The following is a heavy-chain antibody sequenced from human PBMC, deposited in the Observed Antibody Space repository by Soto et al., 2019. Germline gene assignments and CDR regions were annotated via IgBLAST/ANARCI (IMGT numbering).Heavy chain of an antibody. D-gene: IGHD3-3*01. Sequence: QVQLVESGGGVVQPGRSLRLSCAASGFTFSSYGMHWVRQAPGKGLEWVAVISYDGSNKYYADSVKGRFTISRDNSKNTLYLQMNSRRAEDTAVYYCATQAGRITIFGVVTIEGNFDYWGQGTLVTVSS. J-gene: IGHJ4*02. CDR3: ATQAGRITIFGVVTIEGNFDY. V-gene: IGHV3-30*03. CDR1: GFTFSSYG. CDR2: ISYDGSNK.